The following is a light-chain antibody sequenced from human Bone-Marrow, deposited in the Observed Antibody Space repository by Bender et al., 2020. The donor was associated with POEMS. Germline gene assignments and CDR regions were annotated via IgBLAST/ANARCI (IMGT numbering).Light chain of an antibody. J-gene: IGLJ2*01. V-gene: IGLV2-14*02. CDR2: EGS. CDR1: SSDVGVYTL. Sequence: QSALTHPASVSGSPGQSITISCTGASSDVGVYTLVSWYQQHPGKAPKLMIYEGSERPSGVSNRFSGSKSGNTASLAISDIQSEDEGDYYCVARDDSLRGPVFGGGTKLTVL. CDR3: VARDDSLRGPV.